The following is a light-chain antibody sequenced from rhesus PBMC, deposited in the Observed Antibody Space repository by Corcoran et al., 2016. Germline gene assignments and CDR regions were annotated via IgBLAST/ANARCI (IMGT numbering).Light chain of an antibody. V-gene: IGKV1-74*01. J-gene: IGKJ3*01. CDR2: KAS. CDR3: QNGYRSPFT. CDR1: ENVNNH. Sequence: DIQMTQSPSSLSASMGDRVTITCRASENVNNHSNWYQQKPGKAPKVLIYKASTLQSGVPSRFSGCGSGSTYTFTISSVQPEDVAIYYCQNGYRSPFTFGPGTRLDIK.